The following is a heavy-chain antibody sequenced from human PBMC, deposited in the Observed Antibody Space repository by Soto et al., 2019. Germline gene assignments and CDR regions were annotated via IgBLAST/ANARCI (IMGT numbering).Heavy chain of an antibody. CDR3: ARAEEDSGYYYYGMDV. J-gene: IGHJ6*02. Sequence: PSHTRSVTCVGSGPTVSSNTVAWNFVRQSPSRGLEWLGRTYYRSRWYSDYSVSVRSRIAINAGASKNQFSLQLNSVTPEDTAVYYCARAEEDSGYYYYGMDVWVQGTTFSVSS. CDR1: GPTVSSNTVA. CDR2: TYYRSRWYS. D-gene: IGHD2-15*01. V-gene: IGHV6-1*01.